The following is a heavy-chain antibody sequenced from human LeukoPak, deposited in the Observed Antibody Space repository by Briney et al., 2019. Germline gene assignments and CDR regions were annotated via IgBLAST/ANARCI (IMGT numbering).Heavy chain of an antibody. CDR1: GFTFSSYA. CDR3: AKDHPGGYYDSSGHFDY. J-gene: IGHJ4*02. D-gene: IGHD3-22*01. Sequence: GGSLRLSCAASGFTFSSYAMTWVRQAPGKGLEWVSGISGSGDITYSADSVKGRFTISRDNSKSTLYLQMNSLRAEDTAVYYCAKDHPGGYYDSSGHFDYWGQGTLVTVSS. CDR2: ISGSGDIT. V-gene: IGHV3-23*01.